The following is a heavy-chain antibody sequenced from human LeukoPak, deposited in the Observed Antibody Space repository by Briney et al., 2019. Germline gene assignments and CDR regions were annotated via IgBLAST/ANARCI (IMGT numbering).Heavy chain of an antibody. CDR2: NYYSGST. CDR3: AKDRYDILSGYYNPRYYYYMDV. J-gene: IGHJ6*03. V-gene: IGHV4-59*02. Sequence: PSETLSLTCTVSGGPVSSHYWSWVRQPPGKGLEWIGYNYYSGSTDYNPSLKSRVRISVDTSTNQFSLTVSSVTAEDTAVYYCAKDRYDILSGYYNPRYYYYMDVWGKGTTVTVSS. D-gene: IGHD3-9*01. CDR1: GGPVSSHY.